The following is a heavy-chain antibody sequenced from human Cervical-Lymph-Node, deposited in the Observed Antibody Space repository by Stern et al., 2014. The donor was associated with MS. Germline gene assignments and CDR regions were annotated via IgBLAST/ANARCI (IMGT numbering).Heavy chain of an antibody. CDR2: IDYSGKV. CDR1: GGSVNSYY. CDR3: ARSSVLPPRSFDY. Sequence: QVQLQESGPGLVKPSETLSVTCTVSGGSVNSYYWSWIRQSPGKGLEWIGYIDYSGKVSFNPSLRGRVTISLDKSKNQFSLKLTSVTAADTAFYYCARSSVLPPRSFDYWGQGTLATVSS. J-gene: IGHJ4*02. V-gene: IGHV4-59*02. D-gene: IGHD6-6*01.